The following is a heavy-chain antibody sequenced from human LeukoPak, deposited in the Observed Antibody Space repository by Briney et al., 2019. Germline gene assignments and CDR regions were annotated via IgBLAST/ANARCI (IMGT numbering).Heavy chain of an antibody. J-gene: IGHJ4*02. CDR1: GFTFSSYA. V-gene: IGHV3-30-3*01. D-gene: IGHD3-22*01. CDR2: ISYDGSNK. Sequence: PGRSLRLSRAASGFTFSSYAMHWVRQAPGKGLEWVAVISYDGSNKYYADSVKGRFTISRDNSKNTLYLQMNSLRAEDTAVYYCVRDAKPYYYDSSGYYVGDYWGQGTLVTVSS. CDR3: VRDAKPYYYDSSGYYVGDY.